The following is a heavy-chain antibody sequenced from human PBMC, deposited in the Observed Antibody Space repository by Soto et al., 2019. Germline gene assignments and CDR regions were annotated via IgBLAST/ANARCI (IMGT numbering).Heavy chain of an antibody. D-gene: IGHD6-13*01. CDR3: ARVSSWYRSFDY. Sequence: ASVKVSCKASGYTFTSYAMHWVRQAPGQRLEWMGWINAGNGNTKYSQKFQGRVTITRDTSASTAYMELSSLRSEDTAVYYCARVSSWYRSFDYWGQGTLVPVSS. CDR2: INAGNGNT. V-gene: IGHV1-3*01. J-gene: IGHJ4*02. CDR1: GYTFTSYA.